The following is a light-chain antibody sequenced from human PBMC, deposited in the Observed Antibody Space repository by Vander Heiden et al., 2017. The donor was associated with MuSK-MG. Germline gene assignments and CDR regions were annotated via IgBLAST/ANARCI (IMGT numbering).Light chain of an antibody. CDR2: AAS. J-gene: IGKJ5*01. V-gene: IGKV1-39*01. Sequence: DIQMTQSPSSLSASVGDRVTITCRASQSISSYLNWYQQKPGKAPKLLIYAASSLQSGVPSRFSGSGSGTDFTLTISRLQPEDFATYYCQQSYSTPPDTFGQGTRLXIK. CDR1: QSISSY. CDR3: QQSYSTPPDT.